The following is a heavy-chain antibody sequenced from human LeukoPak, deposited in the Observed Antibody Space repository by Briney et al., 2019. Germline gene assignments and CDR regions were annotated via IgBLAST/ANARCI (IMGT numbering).Heavy chain of an antibody. CDR3: AREGRDTAPRMDY. V-gene: IGHV4-59*01. J-gene: IGHJ4*02. D-gene: IGHD6-6*01. CDR1: GGSISSCY. CDR2: LYYIWST. Sequence: SETLSLICTVSGGSISSCYWSWIRQPPGKGPEGIGYLYYIWSTNYNPSLKSRVTISVDTSKNQCSLRIGYVTAANEAVYYSAREGRDTAPRMDYWGQGTLVTVSS.